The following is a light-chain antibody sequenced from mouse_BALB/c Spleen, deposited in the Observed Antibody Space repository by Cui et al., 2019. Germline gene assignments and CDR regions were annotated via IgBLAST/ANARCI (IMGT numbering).Light chain of an antibody. CDR1: QGISSN. V-gene: IGKV14-100*01. Sequence: DLLMTQSPSSMSVSLGDTVSITCHASQGISSNIGWLQQKPGKSFKGLIYHGTNLEDGVPSRFSGSGSGADYSLTISSLESEDFADYYCVQYAQFPFTFGSGTKLEIK. J-gene: IGKJ4*01. CDR2: HGT. CDR3: VQYAQFPFT.